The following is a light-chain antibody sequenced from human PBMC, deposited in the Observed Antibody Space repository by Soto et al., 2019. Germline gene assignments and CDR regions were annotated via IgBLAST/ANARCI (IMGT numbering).Light chain of an antibody. CDR1: QSVSGTY. CDR2: GAS. CDR3: QQDGTSRWT. J-gene: IGKJ1*01. Sequence: EIVLRQSPGTLSLSPGERATLSCRASQSVSGTYLAWYQQKPGQAPRLLIYGASSRATGIPNRFSGSGSGTDFTLTISRLEPEDFAVYYCQQDGTSRWTCAQGTKVDIK. V-gene: IGKV3-20*01.